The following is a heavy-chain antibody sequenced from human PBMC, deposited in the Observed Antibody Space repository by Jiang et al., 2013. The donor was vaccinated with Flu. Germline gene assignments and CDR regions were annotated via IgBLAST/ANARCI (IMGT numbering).Heavy chain of an antibody. J-gene: IGHJ5*02. Sequence: SGYTFTSYAMHWVRQAPGQRLEWMGWINAGNGNTKYSQKFQGRVTITRDTSASTAYMELSSLRSEDTAVYYCARGRMPGYYYDPWGQGTLVTVSS. CDR2: INAGNGNT. V-gene: IGHV1-3*01. D-gene: IGHD3-22*01. CDR3: ARGRMPGYYYDP. CDR1: GYTFTSYA.